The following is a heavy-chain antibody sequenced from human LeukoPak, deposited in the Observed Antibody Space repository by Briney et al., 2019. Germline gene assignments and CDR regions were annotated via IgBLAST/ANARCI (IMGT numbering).Heavy chain of an antibody. V-gene: IGHV4-34*01. Sequence: PSETLSLTCAVDGGSFSREYGGWVRQSPGKGLGWVAEIDTRADTNYNPSVKSPVTMSADTSKNQFSLKVRSLSAADTAVYYCARGATISETGYFDFWGQGTLVTVSS. CDR1: GGSFSREY. CDR2: IDTRADT. J-gene: IGHJ4*03. D-gene: IGHD5-24*01. CDR3: ARGATISETGYFDF.